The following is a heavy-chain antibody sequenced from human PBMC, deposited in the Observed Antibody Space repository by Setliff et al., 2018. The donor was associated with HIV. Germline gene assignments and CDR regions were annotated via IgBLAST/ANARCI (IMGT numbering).Heavy chain of an antibody. CDR1: GYSISSSYY. J-gene: IGHJ4*02. Sequence: SETLSLTCAVSGYSISSSYYWGWIRQPPGKGLEWIGSIYYSGSTYYNPSLKSRVTISVDTSKNQFSLKLSSVTAADTAVYYCARLGVYGDYFDYWGQGTLVTVS. V-gene: IGHV4-38-2*01. D-gene: IGHD4-17*01. CDR3: ARLGVYGDYFDY. CDR2: IYYSGST.